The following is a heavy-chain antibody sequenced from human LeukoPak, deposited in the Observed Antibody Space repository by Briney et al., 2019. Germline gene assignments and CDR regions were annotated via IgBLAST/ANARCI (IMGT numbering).Heavy chain of an antibody. Sequence: SQTLSLTCTASGGSISSGNYYWSWIRQPAGKGLEWIGRMYTSGSTNYNPSLKSRVTISVDTSKNQFSLKLSSVTAADTAVYYCGGSTEQLVRGAFDIWGQGTMVTVSS. CDR1: GGSISSGNYY. V-gene: IGHV4-61*02. CDR2: MYTSGST. J-gene: IGHJ3*02. D-gene: IGHD6-6*01. CDR3: GGSTEQLVRGAFDI.